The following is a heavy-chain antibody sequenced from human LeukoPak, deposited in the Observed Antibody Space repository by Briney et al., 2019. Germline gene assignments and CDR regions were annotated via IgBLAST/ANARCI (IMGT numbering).Heavy chain of an antibody. Sequence: GRSLRLSCAAPGFTFSSYGMHWVRQAPGKGLEWVAVISYDGSNKYYADSVKGRFTISRDNSKNTLYLQMNSLRAEDTAVYYCAKVAVPTAGTPHFDYWGQGTLVTVSS. J-gene: IGHJ4*02. CDR3: AKVAVPTAGTPHFDY. D-gene: IGHD6-19*01. CDR1: GFTFSSYG. V-gene: IGHV3-30*18. CDR2: ISYDGSNK.